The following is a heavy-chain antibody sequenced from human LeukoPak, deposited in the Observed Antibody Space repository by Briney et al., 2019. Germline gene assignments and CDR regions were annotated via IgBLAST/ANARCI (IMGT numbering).Heavy chain of an antibody. Sequence: PGGSLRLSCVASGFTFSSYALFWVRQAPGKGLEWLAVISNDGSKEYYADSVKGRFTIARDNSKYTLYLDMISLRGEDTAMYYCAREAEIRRNFYYMDVWGKGTTVTVSS. CDR2: ISNDGSKE. J-gene: IGHJ6*03. CDR3: AREAEIRRNFYYMDV. CDR1: GFTFSSYA. V-gene: IGHV3-30*01. D-gene: IGHD3-16*01.